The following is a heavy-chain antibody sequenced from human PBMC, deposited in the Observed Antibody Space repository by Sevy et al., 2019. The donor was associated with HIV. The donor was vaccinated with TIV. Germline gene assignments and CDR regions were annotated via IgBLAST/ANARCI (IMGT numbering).Heavy chain of an antibody. CDR2: IYFTGNT. CDR3: ARDSTTRTRVLDY. CDR1: GGSISSYF. V-gene: IGHV4-59*01. D-gene: IGHD1-1*01. J-gene: IGHJ4*02. Sequence: SETLSLTCSVSGGSISSYFWTWVRQSPGKGLEWIGNIYFTGNTDYSPSLKSRVTLSLDTSKSQFSLTLKSVTAADTAICFCARDSTTRTRVLDYWGQGTLVTVSS.